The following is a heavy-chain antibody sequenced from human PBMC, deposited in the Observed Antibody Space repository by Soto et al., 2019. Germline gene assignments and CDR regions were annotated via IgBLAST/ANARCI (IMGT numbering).Heavy chain of an antibody. D-gene: IGHD1-7*01. CDR1: GGSFSGHY. J-gene: IGHJ5*02. Sequence: PSETLSLTCAVYGGSFSGHYWSWIRQPPGKGLEWIGEINHSGSTNYNPSLKSRVTISVDTSKNQFSLKLSSVTAADTAVYYCARGTTGTTNWFDPWGQGTLVTVS. V-gene: IGHV4-34*01. CDR3: ARGTTGTTNWFDP. CDR2: INHSGST.